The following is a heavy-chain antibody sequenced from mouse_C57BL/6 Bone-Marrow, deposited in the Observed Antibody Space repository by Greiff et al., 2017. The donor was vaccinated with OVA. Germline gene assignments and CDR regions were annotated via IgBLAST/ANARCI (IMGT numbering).Heavy chain of an antibody. CDR2: IWSGGST. D-gene: IGHD1-1*01. CDR3: ARNYFAWFAY. CDR1: GFSLTSYG. J-gene: IGHJ3*01. V-gene: IGHV2-2*01. Sequence: QVQLQQSGPGLVQPSQSLSITCTVSGFSLTSYGVHWVRQSPGKGLEWLGVIWSGGSTDSTAAFISRLSISKDNSKSQVFFKMNSLQADDTAIYYCARNYFAWFAYWGQGTLVTVSA.